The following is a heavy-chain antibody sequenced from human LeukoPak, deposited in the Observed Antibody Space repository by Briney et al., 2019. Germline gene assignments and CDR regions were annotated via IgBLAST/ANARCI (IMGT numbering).Heavy chain of an antibody. CDR1: GASFSGYY. Sequence: KPSETLSLTCAVYGASFSGYYWSWVRQPPGKGLEWIGEINHSGSTNYNPSLKSRVTISVDTSKNQFSLKLSSVTAADTAVYYCARATYYYGSGSYRRKNWFDPWGQGTLVTVSS. D-gene: IGHD3-10*01. CDR3: ARATYYYGSGSYRRKNWFDP. CDR2: INHSGST. V-gene: IGHV4-34*01. J-gene: IGHJ5*02.